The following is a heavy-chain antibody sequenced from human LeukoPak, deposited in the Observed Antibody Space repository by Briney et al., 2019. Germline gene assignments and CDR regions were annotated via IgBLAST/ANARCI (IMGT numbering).Heavy chain of an antibody. CDR3: ARGRWSATTASYYLDF. CDR1: GYIFTDYA. Sequence: ASVKVSCRASGYIFTDYAILWVRQAPGQRLEWLGWINAGNGNTKYSQNFQGRVTLTRDTSATTASMEMNSLRSEGTALYYCARGRWSATTASYYLDFWGLGTLVTVSS. D-gene: IGHD2-21*02. CDR2: INAGNGNT. V-gene: IGHV1-3*01. J-gene: IGHJ4*02.